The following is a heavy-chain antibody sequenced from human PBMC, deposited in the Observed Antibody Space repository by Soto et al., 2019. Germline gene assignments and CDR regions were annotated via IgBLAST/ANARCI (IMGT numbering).Heavy chain of an antibody. CDR2: TRSRSNNYAT. CDR3: TRQDPVNVVENDDYDF. Sequence: EVQLVESGGGLVQPGGSLKLSCAASGFTFSDSAMHWVRQAPGKGLEWVGRTRSRSNNYATEYGASVKGRFTISRDASKKTVYLQMNSLKTEDTAMYYCTRQDPVNVVENDDYDFWGQGTMVTVSS. V-gene: IGHV3-73*01. J-gene: IGHJ3*01. CDR1: GFTFSDSA. D-gene: IGHD2-15*01.